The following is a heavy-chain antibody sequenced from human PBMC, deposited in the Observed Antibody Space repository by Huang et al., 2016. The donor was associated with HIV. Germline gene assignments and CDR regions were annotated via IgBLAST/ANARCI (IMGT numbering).Heavy chain of an antibody. J-gene: IGHJ4*02. CDR1: VFTFSDFY. CDR2: MSSSGSTI. Sequence: QVQLVESGGGLVKPGGSLRLSCSASVFTFSDFYMSWIRQATGKGLDWVSYMSSSGSTIYYADSVKGRFTIARDNAKNSLYLQMNSLRAEDTAVYYCARRWIQLWSLTLDYWGQGTLVTVSS. D-gene: IGHD5-18*01. V-gene: IGHV3-11*04. CDR3: ARRWIQLWSLTLDY.